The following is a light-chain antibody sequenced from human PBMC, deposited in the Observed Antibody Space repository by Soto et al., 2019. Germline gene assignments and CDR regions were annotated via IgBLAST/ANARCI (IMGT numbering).Light chain of an antibody. J-gene: IGLJ1*01. CDR3: CSYAGTSTYV. CDR2: EVT. V-gene: IGLV2-23*02. CDR1: SSDVGRYNL. Sequence: QSVLSQPASVSGSPGQSITISCTGTSSDVGRYNLVSWYQHHPGKAPKIMIYEVTKRPSGVSNRFSGSKSGNTASLTISGLQAEDEADYYCCSYAGTSTYVFGTGTKVTV.